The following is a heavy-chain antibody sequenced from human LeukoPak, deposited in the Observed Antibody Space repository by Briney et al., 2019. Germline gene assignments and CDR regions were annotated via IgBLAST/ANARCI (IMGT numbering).Heavy chain of an antibody. CDR2: IKSKTDGGTT. D-gene: IGHD4-17*01. CDR1: GFTFSNAW. V-gene: IGHV3-15*01. J-gene: IGHJ5*02. CDR3: TTDLTVTHQGGWFDP. Sequence: GGSLRLSCAASGFTFSNAWMSWVRQAPGKWLEWVGRIKSKTDGGTTDYAAPVKGRFTISRDDSKNTLYLQMNSLKTEDTAVYYCTTDLTVTHQGGWFDPWGQGTLVTVSS.